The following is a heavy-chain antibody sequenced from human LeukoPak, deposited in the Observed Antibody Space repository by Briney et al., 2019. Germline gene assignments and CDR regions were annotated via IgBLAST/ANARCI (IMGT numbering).Heavy chain of an antibody. CDR3: VKSGTWADFDS. CDR1: GFTFSSYG. CDR2: ISNKGGST. D-gene: IGHD1-26*01. V-gene: IGHV3-64D*06. Sequence: PGGSLSLSCSASGFTFSSYGMHWVRQAPGKGLEYVSGISNKGGSTYYADSVKGRFTISRNNSKNTLHLQMSSLRADDTAVYYCVKSGTWADFDSWGQGTLVTVSS. J-gene: IGHJ4*02.